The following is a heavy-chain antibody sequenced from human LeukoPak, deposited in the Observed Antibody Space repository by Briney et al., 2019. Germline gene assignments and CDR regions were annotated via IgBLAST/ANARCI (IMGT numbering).Heavy chain of an antibody. J-gene: IGHJ4*02. CDR2: ISGSGGST. Sequence: QPGGSPRLSCAASGFTFSSYAMSWVRQAPGKGLEWVSAISGSGGSTYYADSVKGRFTISRDNSKNTLYLQMNSLRAEDTAVYYCAKDAIYYDFWSGYYAIDYWGQGTLVTVSS. CDR1: GFTFSSYA. D-gene: IGHD3-3*01. V-gene: IGHV3-23*01. CDR3: AKDAIYYDFWSGYYAIDY.